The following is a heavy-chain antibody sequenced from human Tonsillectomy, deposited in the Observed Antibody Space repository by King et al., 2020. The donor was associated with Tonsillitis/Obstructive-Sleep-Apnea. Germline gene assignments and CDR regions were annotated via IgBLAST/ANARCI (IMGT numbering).Heavy chain of an antibody. D-gene: IGHD3-10*01. J-gene: IGHJ4*02. V-gene: IGHV4-34*01. CDR2: INHSGGT. Sequence: VQLQQWGAGLLKPSETLSLTCVVSGGSFNAYYWSWIRQPPGKGLEWIGDINHSGGTTYNPSLKSRVTITVDRSTNQFSLKLTSMTATDTAVDYCAIRGSATDHHDLDSWGQGTLVIVSS. CDR1: GGSFNAYY. CDR3: AIRGSATDHHDLDS.